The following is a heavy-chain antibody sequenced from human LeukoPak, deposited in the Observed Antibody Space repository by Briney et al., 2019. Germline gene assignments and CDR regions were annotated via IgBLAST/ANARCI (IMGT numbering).Heavy chain of an antibody. CDR1: GFTFSSCG. CDR3: ARDRALREFDY. V-gene: IGHV3-33*01. D-gene: IGHD5/OR15-5a*01. Sequence: PGGSLRLSCAASGFTFSSCGMHWVRQAPGKGLEWVAVIWYDGSNKYYADSVKGRFTISRDSSKNTLYLQMNSLRAEDTAVYYCARDRALREFDYWGQGTLVTVSS. CDR2: IWYDGSNK. J-gene: IGHJ4*02.